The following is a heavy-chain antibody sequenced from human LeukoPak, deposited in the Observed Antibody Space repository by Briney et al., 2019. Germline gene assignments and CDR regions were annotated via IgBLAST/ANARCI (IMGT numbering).Heavy chain of an antibody. CDR2: IYPGDSDT. CDR3: ARFSVGGTYYPNY. D-gene: IGHD1-26*01. Sequence: GESLKISCQGSGYSFTSSWIGWVRQMPGKGLEWMGIIYPGDSDTRYSPSFQGQVAISADKSISTAYLQWSSLKASDTAMYYCARFSVGGTYYPNYWGQGTLVSVSS. CDR1: GYSFTSSW. J-gene: IGHJ4*02. V-gene: IGHV5-51*01.